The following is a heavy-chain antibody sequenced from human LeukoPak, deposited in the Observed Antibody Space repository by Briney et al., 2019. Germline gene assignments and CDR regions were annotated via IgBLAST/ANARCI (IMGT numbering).Heavy chain of an antibody. CDR3: AKSRTNIAACPQGDI. V-gene: IGHV3-30*02. CDR2: IRYDGSNK. D-gene: IGHD6-6*01. J-gene: IGHJ3*02. CDR1: GFTFSSYG. Sequence: GGSLRLSCAASGFTFSSYGMHWVRQAPGKGLEWVAFIRYDGSNKYYADSVKGRFTISRDNSKNTLYLQMNSLRAEDTAVYYCAKSRTNIAACPQGDIWGQGTMVTVSS.